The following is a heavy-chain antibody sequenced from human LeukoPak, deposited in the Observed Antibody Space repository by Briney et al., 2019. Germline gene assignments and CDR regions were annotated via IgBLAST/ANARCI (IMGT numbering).Heavy chain of an antibody. D-gene: IGHD3-3*01. J-gene: IGHJ4*02. V-gene: IGHV3-33*01. CDR3: ARDGYYDFWSGYYPPYFDY. CDR2: IWYDGSEK. Sequence: PGKSLRLSCAASGFTFSSFGMHWVRQAPGKGLEWVAVIWYDGSEKFYADSVKGRFTISRDNAKNSLYLQMNSLRAEDTAVYYCARDGYYDFWSGYYPPYFDYWGQGTLVTVSS. CDR1: GFTFSSFG.